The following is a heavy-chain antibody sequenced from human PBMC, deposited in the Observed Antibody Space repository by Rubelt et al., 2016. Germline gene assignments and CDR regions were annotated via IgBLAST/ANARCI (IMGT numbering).Heavy chain of an antibody. CDR3: ASLEYNWNEWGAFDI. CDR1: GGSISSGGYY. V-gene: IGHV4-61*08. J-gene: IGHJ3*02. Sequence: QVQLQESGPGLVKPSQTLSLTCTVSGGSISSGGYYWSWIRQHPGKGLEWIGYIYYSGSTNYNPSLKSRVTISVDTSKNQFSLKLSSVTAADTAVYYCASLEYNWNEWGAFDIWGQGTMVTVSS. D-gene: IGHD1-1*01. CDR2: IYYSGST.